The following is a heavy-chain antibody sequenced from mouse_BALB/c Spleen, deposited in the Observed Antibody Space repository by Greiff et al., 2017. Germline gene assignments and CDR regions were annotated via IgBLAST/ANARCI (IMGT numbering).Heavy chain of an antibody. CDR2: IWSGGST. D-gene: IGHD2-10*02. CDR1: GFSLTSYG. V-gene: IGHV2-2*02. J-gene: IGHJ4*01. CDR3: ARKGYGNYYYAMDY. Sequence: VQLQESGPGLVQPSQSLSITCTVSGFSLTSYGVHWVRQSPGKGLEWLGVIWSGGSTDYNAAFISRLSISKDNSKSQVFFKMNSLQANDTAIYYCARKGYGNYYYAMDYWGQGTSVTVSS.